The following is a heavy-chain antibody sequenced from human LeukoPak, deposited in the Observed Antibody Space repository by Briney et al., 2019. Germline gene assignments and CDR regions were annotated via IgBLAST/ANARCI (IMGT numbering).Heavy chain of an antibody. CDR3: ACLHGSGSYHSLLHNTLDV. V-gene: IGHV4-34*01. CDR1: GGSFTDNY. CDR2: IYRSGAT. J-gene: IGHJ6*04. Sequence: SETLSLTCDVDGGSFTDNYWSWIRQAPGKGLEWIGEIYRSGATNYNPSLDSRVTLSVDSSNSQFSLKSTSVTAADTAVYYCACLHGSGSYHSLLHNTLDVWGTGTTVTVSS. D-gene: IGHD3-10*01.